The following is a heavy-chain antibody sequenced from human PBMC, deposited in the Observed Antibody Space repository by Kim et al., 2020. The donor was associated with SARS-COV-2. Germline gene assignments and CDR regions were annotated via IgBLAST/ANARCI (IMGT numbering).Heavy chain of an antibody. J-gene: IGHJ4*02. Sequence: GGSLRLSCAVSGFTFSTSWMTWVRQAPGKGLEWLGNIKPDGSVQYYVDSVKGRFTISRDNAKNSLYLQMNSLTAEDTAVYYCARDQSWTYDYWGQGTRVT. D-gene: IGHD3-3*01. V-gene: IGHV3-7*03. CDR3: ARDQSWTYDY. CDR2: IKPDGSVQ. CDR1: GFTFSTSW.